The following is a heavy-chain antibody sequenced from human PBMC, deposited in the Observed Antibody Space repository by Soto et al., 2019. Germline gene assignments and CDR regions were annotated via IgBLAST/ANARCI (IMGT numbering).Heavy chain of an antibody. CDR2: IYYSGST. CDR1: GGSISSGGYY. Sequence: SETLSLTCTVSGGSISSGGYYWSWLRQHPGKGLEWIGYIYYSGSTYYNPSLKSRVTISVDTSKSQFSLKLSSVTAADTAVYYCAYGDYRYYLDYWGQGTLVTVSS. V-gene: IGHV4-31*03. CDR3: AYGDYRYYLDY. D-gene: IGHD4-17*01. J-gene: IGHJ4*02.